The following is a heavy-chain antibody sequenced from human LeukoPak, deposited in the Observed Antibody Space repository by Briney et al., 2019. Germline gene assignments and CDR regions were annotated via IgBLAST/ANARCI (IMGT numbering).Heavy chain of an antibody. Sequence: GGSLRLSCAASGFTFSSYEMNWVRQAPGKGLEWVSYISSSGSTIYHADSVKGRFTISRDNAKNSLYLQMNSLRAEDTAVYYCARVNQITVDYYYYYYMDVWGKGTTVTVSS. CDR3: ARVNQITVDYYYYYYMDV. V-gene: IGHV3-48*03. CDR1: GFTFSSYE. D-gene: IGHD4-23*01. CDR2: ISSSGSTI. J-gene: IGHJ6*03.